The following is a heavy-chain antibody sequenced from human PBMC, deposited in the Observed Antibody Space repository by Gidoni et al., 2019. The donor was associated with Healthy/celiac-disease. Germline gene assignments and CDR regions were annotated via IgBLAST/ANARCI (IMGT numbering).Heavy chain of an antibody. CDR2: ISGSGGST. D-gene: IGHD2-2*01. V-gene: IGHV3-23*01. CDR1: GFPFSSYA. CDR3: AKDQRGTRKLLSPYYFDY. Sequence: EVQLLESGGGLVQPGGSLRLSCAASGFPFSSYAMSWVSQAPGKGLEGVSAISGSGGSTYYADSVKGRFTISRDNSKNTLYLQMNSLRAEDTAVDYCAKDQRGTRKLLSPYYFDYWGQGTLVTVSS. J-gene: IGHJ4*02.